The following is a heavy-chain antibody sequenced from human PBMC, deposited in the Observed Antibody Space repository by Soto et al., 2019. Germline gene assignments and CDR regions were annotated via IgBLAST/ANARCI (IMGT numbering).Heavy chain of an antibody. V-gene: IGHV3-30*18. D-gene: IGHD2-2*01. CDR3: AKDSLRYCSSTSCSYFDY. Sequence: GSLRLSCAASGFTFSIYGMHWVLQAPGKGLEWVAVISYDGSNKYYADSVKGRFTISRDNSKNTLYLQMNSLRAEDTAVYYCAKDSLRYCSSTSCSYFDYWGQGTLVTV. J-gene: IGHJ4*02. CDR2: ISYDGSNK. CDR1: GFTFSIYG.